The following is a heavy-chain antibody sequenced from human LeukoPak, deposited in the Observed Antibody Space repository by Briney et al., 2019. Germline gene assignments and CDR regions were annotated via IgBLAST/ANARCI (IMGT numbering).Heavy chain of an antibody. D-gene: IGHD2-15*01. CDR3: ARTPDYYYYMDV. Sequence: GGSLRLSCAASGFTFSSYAMSWVRQAPGKGLEWVSAISGSGGSTYYADSVKGRFTISRDNSKNTLYLQMSSLRAEDTAVYYCARTPDYYYYMDVWGKGTTVTVSS. V-gene: IGHV3-23*01. CDR2: ISGSGGST. CDR1: GFTFSSYA. J-gene: IGHJ6*03.